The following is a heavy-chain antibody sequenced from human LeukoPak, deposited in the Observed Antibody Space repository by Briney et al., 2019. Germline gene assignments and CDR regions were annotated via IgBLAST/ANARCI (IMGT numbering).Heavy chain of an antibody. V-gene: IGHV4-59*12. CDR3: ARGYYYDSSGRPVPPPLI. Sequence: SETLSLTCTVSGVSISSYYWSWIRQPPGKGLEWIGYIYYSGSTYYNPSLKSRVTISVDTSKNQFSLKLSSVTAADTAVYYCARGYYYDSSGRPVPPPLIWGQGTLVTVSS. J-gene: IGHJ4*02. D-gene: IGHD3-22*01. CDR2: IYYSGST. CDR1: GVSISSYY.